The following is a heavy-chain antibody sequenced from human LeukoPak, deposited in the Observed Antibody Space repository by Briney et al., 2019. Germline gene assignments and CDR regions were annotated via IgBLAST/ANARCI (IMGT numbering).Heavy chain of an antibody. V-gene: IGHV3-21*01. CDR3: ARDRGYYDGSGYPEEY. CDR1: GFTFSSYS. Sequence: GGSLRLSCAASGFTFSSYSMNWVRQAPGKGLEWVSSISSSSSYIYYADSVKGRFTISRDNAKNSLYLQMNSLRAEDTAVYYCARDRGYYDGSGYPEEYWGQGTLATVSS. CDR2: ISSSSSYI. J-gene: IGHJ4*02. D-gene: IGHD3-22*01.